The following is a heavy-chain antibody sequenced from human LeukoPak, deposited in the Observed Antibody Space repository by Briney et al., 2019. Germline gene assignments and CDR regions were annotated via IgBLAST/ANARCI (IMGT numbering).Heavy chain of an antibody. V-gene: IGHV4-38-2*01. CDR3: ARWGGATTRYFDY. Sequence: PSETLSLTCAVSGYSISSGYYWGWIRQPPGKGLEWIGSIYHSGSTYYNPSLKSRVTISVDTSKNQFSLKLSSVTAADTAVYYCARWGGATTRYFDYWGQGTLVTVSS. CDR2: IYHSGST. D-gene: IGHD1-26*01. J-gene: IGHJ4*02. CDR1: GYSISSGYY.